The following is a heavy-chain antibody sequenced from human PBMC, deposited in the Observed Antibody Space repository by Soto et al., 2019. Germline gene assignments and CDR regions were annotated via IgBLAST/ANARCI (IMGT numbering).Heavy chain of an antibody. V-gene: IGHV3-23*01. Sequence: EVQLLESGGGLVQPGGSLRLSCAASGFTFSSYAMSWVRQAPGKGLEWVSAISGSGGSTYYADSVKGRFTISRDNAKNPLYLQMNSLRAEDTAVYYCAKTAGVGYDFWSGYHYWYFDLWGRGTLVTVSS. J-gene: IGHJ2*01. CDR1: GFTFSSYA. D-gene: IGHD3-3*01. CDR3: AKTAGVGYDFWSGYHYWYFDL. CDR2: ISGSGGST.